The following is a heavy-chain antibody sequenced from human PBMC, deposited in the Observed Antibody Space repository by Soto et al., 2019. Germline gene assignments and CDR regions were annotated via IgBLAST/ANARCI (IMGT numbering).Heavy chain of an antibody. CDR1: GGSISSGGYY. CDR3: ARDELRWGRYYYYYALDV. D-gene: IGHD4-17*01. V-gene: IGHV4-31*03. CDR2: IYYSGST. J-gene: IGHJ6*02. Sequence: SETLSLTCTVSGGSISSGGYYWSWIRQHTGKGPEWIGYIYYSGSTYYNPSLKSRVTIAVDTSKNQFSLKLSSVTAADTAVYYCARDELRWGRYYYYYALDVWGQGNMVAVSS.